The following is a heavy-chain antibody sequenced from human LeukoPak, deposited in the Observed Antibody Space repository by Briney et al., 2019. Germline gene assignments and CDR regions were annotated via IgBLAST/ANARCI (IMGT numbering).Heavy chain of an antibody. V-gene: IGHV3-21*01. J-gene: IGHJ4*02. D-gene: IGHD6-13*01. CDR3: AKGGSSSPRSTFDY. CDR1: GFTFSSYS. CDR2: ISSGSGYI. Sequence: GGSLRLSCAASGFTFSSYSINWVRQAPGKGLEWVSSISSGSGYIYYADSVKGRFTISRDDAKNSLYLQMNSLRAEDTAVYYCAKGGSSSPRSTFDYWGQGTLLTVSS.